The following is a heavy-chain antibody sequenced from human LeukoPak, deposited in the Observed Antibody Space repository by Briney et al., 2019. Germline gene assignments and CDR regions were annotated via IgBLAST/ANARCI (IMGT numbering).Heavy chain of an antibody. D-gene: IGHD3-3*01. Sequence: ASVKVSCKASGYTFTSYGISWVRQAPGQGLECMGWISAYNGNTDYAQKLQGRVTMTTDTSTSTAYMELRSLRSDDTAVYYCARVAADYDFWSGYSNPYYYYGMDVWGQGTTVTVSS. V-gene: IGHV1-18*01. CDR2: ISAYNGNT. CDR3: ARVAADYDFWSGYSNPYYYYGMDV. J-gene: IGHJ6*02. CDR1: GYTFTSYG.